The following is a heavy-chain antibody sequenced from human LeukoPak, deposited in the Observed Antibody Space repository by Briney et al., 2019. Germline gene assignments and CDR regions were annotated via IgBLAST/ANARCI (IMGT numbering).Heavy chain of an antibody. J-gene: IGHJ6*02. D-gene: IGHD2-2*01. CDR3: ARDVVVVPAAIHYGMDV. CDR1: GGSFSDYF. Sequence: SETLSLTCAVYGGSFSDYFWGWIRQPPGKGLEWIGEINDSGRTYYNPSLKSRVTISVDTSKNQFSLNLSSVTAADTAVYYCARDVVVVPAAIHYGMDVWGQGTTVTVSS. CDR2: INDSGRT. V-gene: IGHV4-34*01.